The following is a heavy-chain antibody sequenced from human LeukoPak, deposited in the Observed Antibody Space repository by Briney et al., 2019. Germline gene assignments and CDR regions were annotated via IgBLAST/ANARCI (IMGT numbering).Heavy chain of an antibody. V-gene: IGHV4-30-2*01. Sequence: SETLSLTCAVSGGSISSGGYSWSWIRQPPGKGLEWIGYIYHSGSTYYNPSLKSRVTISVDRSKNQFSLKLSSVTAADTAVYYCASLLDSLHWFDPLGQGTLVTVSS. CDR2: IYHSGST. CDR1: GGSISSGGYS. CDR3: ASLLDSLHWFDP. J-gene: IGHJ5*02. D-gene: IGHD3-9*01.